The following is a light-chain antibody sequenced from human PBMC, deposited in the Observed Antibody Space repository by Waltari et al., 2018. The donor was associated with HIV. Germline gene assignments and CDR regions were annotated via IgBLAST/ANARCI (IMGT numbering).Light chain of an antibody. Sequence: QSVLTQSPSASGTPGTRVTISCSGGSSNIGSHRVDWYQQFPGTAPKLLIYSNNQRPSGVPDRFSGSKSGTSASLAISGLQSEDEATYYCATLDDSLNGPIFGGGTRLTVL. CDR1: SSNIGSHR. V-gene: IGLV1-44*01. CDR3: ATLDDSLNGPI. J-gene: IGLJ2*01. CDR2: SNN.